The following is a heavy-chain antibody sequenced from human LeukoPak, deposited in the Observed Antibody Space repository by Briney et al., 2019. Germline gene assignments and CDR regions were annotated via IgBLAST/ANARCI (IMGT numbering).Heavy chain of an antibody. V-gene: IGHV4-31*03. J-gene: IGHJ6*02. Sequence: SGTLSLTCTVSGGSISSGAYYWSWIRQHPGKGLEWIGYFYYSGSTYYNPSLKSRVTISVDTSKNQFSLKLSSVTVADWAGYYCAKGYYVTPDVWGRGNTVSLSS. CDR3: AKGYYVTPDV. D-gene: IGHD3-10*02. CDR2: FYYSGST. CDR1: GGSISSGAYY.